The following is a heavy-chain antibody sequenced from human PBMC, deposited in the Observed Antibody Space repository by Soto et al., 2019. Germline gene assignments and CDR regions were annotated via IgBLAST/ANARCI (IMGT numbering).Heavy chain of an antibody. D-gene: IGHD2-21*01. CDR3: ATANCSGGDRWSPHKCHDANDD. CDR1: GYSFNSYW. CDR2: IYPGDSDT. V-gene: IGHV5-51*01. J-gene: IGHJ6*04. Sequence: GESLKISCKGSGYSFNSYWIGWVRQMPGRGLECMGIIYPGDSDTRYSPSFQGQVTISADKSISAAYLQWSSLKASDTAMYYCATANCSGGDRWSPHKCHDANDDWGKGTTVTVAS.